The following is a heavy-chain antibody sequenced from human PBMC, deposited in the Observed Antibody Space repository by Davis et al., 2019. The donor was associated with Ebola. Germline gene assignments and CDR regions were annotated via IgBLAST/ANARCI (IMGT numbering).Heavy chain of an antibody. CDR1: GFTFSSYS. J-gene: IGHJ6*04. CDR3: ARASLEVVMVVLPHGMDV. V-gene: IGHV3-48*02. D-gene: IGHD2-15*01. Sequence: GGSLRLSCAASGFTFSSYSMNWVRQAPGKGLEWVSYISSSSSTIYYADSVKGRFTISRDNAKNSLYLQMNSLRDEDTAVYYCARASLEVVMVVLPHGMDVWGKGTTVTVSS. CDR2: ISSSSSTI.